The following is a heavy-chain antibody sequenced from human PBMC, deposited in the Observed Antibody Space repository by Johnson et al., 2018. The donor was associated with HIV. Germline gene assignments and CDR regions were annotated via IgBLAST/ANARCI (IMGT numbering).Heavy chain of an antibody. V-gene: IGHV3-30-3*01. CDR3: ARGALGDWVDAFDI. CDR1: GFTFNSYA. CDR2: ISYDGSNK. D-gene: IGHD3-16*01. J-gene: IGHJ3*02. Sequence: QVQLVESGGGVVQPGRSLRLSCAASGFTFNSYAMHWVRQAPGKGLEWVAVISYDGSNKYYADSVKGRFTISRDNSKNTLYLQMNSLRAEDTAVFYCARGALGDWVDAFDIWGQGTMVTVSS.